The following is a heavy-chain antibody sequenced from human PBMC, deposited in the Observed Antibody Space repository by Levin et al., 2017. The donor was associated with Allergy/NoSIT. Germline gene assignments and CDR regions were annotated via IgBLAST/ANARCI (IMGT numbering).Heavy chain of an antibody. CDR1: GFTFSSYW. Sequence: GGSLRLSCAASGFTFSSYWMHWVRQAPGKGLVWVSRINSDGTSTTSADSVKGRFTISRDTAKNTLYLQMNSLRPEDTAVYYCTRAYCSSTNCPIDYWGQGTLVTVSS. CDR3: TRAYCSSTNCPIDY. J-gene: IGHJ4*02. D-gene: IGHD2-2*01. V-gene: IGHV3-74*01. CDR2: INSDGTST.